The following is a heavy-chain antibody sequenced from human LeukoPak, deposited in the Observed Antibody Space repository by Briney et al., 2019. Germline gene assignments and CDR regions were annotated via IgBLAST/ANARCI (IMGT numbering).Heavy chain of an antibody. D-gene: IGHD5-18*01. CDR1: GGTFNNYA. V-gene: IGHV1-69*06. CDR3: ARASSDDTAMATPFAY. J-gene: IGHJ4*02. Sequence: SVKVSCKASGGTFNNYAINWVRQAPGQGLEWMGEITPNFGTANYVQKFQGGVTITADKSTSTAFMDLSSLRSEDTAIYYCARASSDDTAMATPFAYWGQGTLVTVSS. CDR2: ITPNFGTA.